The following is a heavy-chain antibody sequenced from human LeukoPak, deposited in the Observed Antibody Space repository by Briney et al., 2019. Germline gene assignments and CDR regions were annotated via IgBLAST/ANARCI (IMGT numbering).Heavy chain of an antibody. D-gene: IGHD1-26*01. CDR2: IYSGGST. CDR3: ARGSPFDD. Sequence: PGGSLRLSCEGSGFNVSANYLSWGRQAPGKGLVWVSGIYSGGSTYYADSVKGRFTISRDIPKNMVYLQMISLRAEDTAVYYCARGSPFDDWGQGTLVTVSS. V-gene: IGHV3-66*01. CDR1: GFNVSANY. J-gene: IGHJ4*02.